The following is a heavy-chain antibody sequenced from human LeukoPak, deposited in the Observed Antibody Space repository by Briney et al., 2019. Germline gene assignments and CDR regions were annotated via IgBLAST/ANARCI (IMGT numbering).Heavy chain of an antibody. V-gene: IGHV1-2*02. D-gene: IGHD3-22*01. J-gene: IGHJ4*02. CDR2: INPNSGGT. CDR3: ARSYYDSSGYVVY. Sequence: ASVKVSCKASGYTFTSYGISWVRQAPGQGLEWMGWINPNSGGTNYAQKFQGRVTMTRDTSISTAYMELSRLRSDDTAVYYCARSYYDSSGYVVYWGQGTLVTVSS. CDR1: GYTFTSYG.